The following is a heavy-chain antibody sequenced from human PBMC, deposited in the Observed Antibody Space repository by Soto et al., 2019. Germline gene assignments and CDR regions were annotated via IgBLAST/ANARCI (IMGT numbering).Heavy chain of an antibody. D-gene: IGHD6-19*01. Sequence: GESLKISCKVFGDSFTGFWVGWVRQVPGKGLEWVASIYPRDSDVRYNPSFQGQVTISPDRSTTTAYLQWSSLKASDPAIYYCARQHPLDSRVWYDWGQGTLVTVS. J-gene: IGHJ4*02. CDR2: IYPRDSDV. CDR1: GDSFTGFW. CDR3: ARQHPLDSRVWYD. V-gene: IGHV5-51*01.